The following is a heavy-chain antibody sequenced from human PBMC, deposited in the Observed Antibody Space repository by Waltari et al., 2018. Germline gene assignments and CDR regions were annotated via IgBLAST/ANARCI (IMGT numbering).Heavy chain of an antibody. CDR3: ARHGVLWGSDLYYGMDV. D-gene: IGHD3-16*01. Sequence: EVQLVQSGVEVKKPGESLKISCRCSVYSFTSCSIGWVRQLPGKGLEWMGIIYPGDSDPRYSPSFKGQVTISADKSISTAYLQWSSLKASDTAMYYCARHGVLWGSDLYYGMDVWGQGTTVTVSS. CDR2: IYPGDSDP. J-gene: IGHJ6*02. V-gene: IGHV5-51*01. CDR1: VYSFTSCS.